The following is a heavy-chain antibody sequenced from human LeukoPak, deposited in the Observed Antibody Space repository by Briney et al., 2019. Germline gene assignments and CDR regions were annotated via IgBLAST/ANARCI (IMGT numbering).Heavy chain of an antibody. CDR1: GGSISSGSYY. CDR3: ASSDGPLTNNWFDP. J-gene: IGHJ5*02. Sequence: SETLSLTCTVSGGSISSGSYYWSWLRQPAGKGLEWIGRIYTSGSTNYNPSLKSRVTISVDTSKNQFSLKLSSVTAADTAVYYCASSDGPLTNNWFDPWGQGTLVTVSS. V-gene: IGHV4-61*02. D-gene: IGHD3-3*01. CDR2: IYTSGST.